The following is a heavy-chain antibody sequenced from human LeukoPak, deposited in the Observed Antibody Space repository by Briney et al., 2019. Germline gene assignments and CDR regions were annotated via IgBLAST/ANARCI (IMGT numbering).Heavy chain of an antibody. Sequence: GGSLRLSCAASGFTFSSYSMNWVRQAPGRGLEWVSSISSSSSYIYYADSVKGRFTISRDNAKNSLYLQMNSLRAEDTAVYYCATSVTGYSSPFYYWGQGTLVTVSP. D-gene: IGHD6-13*01. CDR1: GFTFSSYS. CDR3: ATSVTGYSSPFYY. V-gene: IGHV3-21*01. CDR2: ISSSSSYI. J-gene: IGHJ4*02.